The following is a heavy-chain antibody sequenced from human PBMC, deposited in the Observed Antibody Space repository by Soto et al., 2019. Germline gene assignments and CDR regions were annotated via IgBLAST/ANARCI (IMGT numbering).Heavy chain of an antibody. D-gene: IGHD3-10*01. V-gene: IGHV1-18*01. CDR1: GYTFTSYG. CDR3: ANHRLYGSGSYSPYSFDY. Sequence: ASVKVSCKASGYTFTSYGISWVRQAPGQGLEWMGWISAYNGNTNYAQKLQGRVTMTTDNSKDTLYLLMNSLRAEDTAVYYCANHRLYGSGSYSPYSFDYWGQGALVTVSS. CDR2: ISAYNGNT. J-gene: IGHJ4*02.